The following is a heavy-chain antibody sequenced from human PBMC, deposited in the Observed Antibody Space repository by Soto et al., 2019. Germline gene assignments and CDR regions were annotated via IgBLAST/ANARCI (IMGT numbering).Heavy chain of an antibody. D-gene: IGHD6-13*01. V-gene: IGHV3-23*01. CDR2: LSASGGSI. CDR3: AKVSSSWYAGFFDL. J-gene: IGHJ4*02. Sequence: EVQLLESGGGLVQPGGSLRLSCTASGFTFSRHAMTWVRQAPGKGLEWVSGLSASGGSIYYADSVKGRFTISRDNSMNTLYRQMNTLRAEDTAIYYCAKVSSSWYAGFFDLWGQGTLVTVSS. CDR1: GFTFSRHA.